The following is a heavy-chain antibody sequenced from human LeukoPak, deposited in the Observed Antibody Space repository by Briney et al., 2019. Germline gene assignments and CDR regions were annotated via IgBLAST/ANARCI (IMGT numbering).Heavy chain of an antibody. Sequence: GGSLRLSCVASEFMFSTYWMSWVRQAPGKGLEWVATINQDGREKYYVDSVKGRFTISRDNAKNSLYLQMNSLRAEDTAVYYCARLREIPVFGVVTKSTSYFDYWGQGTLVTVSS. D-gene: IGHD3-3*01. V-gene: IGHV3-7*01. CDR2: INQDGREK. CDR3: ARLREIPVFGVVTKSTSYFDY. CDR1: EFMFSTYW. J-gene: IGHJ4*02.